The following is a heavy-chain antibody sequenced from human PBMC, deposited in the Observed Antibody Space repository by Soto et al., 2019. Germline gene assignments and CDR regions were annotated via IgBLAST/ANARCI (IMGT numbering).Heavy chain of an antibody. CDR1: GYTFTSYC. V-gene: IGHV1-18*01. CDR2: ISAYNGNT. CDR3: ARAEKWLLPLNSGWFDP. D-gene: IGHD3-22*01. J-gene: IGHJ5*02. Sequence: ASVKVSCKASGYTFTSYCISWVRQAPGQGLEWMGWISAYNGNTNYAQKLQGRVTMTTDTSTSTAYMELRSLRSDDTAVYYCARAEKWLLPLNSGWFDPWGQGTLVTVSS.